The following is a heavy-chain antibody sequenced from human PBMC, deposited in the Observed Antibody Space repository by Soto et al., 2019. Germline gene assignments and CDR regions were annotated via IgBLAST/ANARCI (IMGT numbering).Heavy chain of an antibody. V-gene: IGHV4-4*02. Sequence: QVQLQVSGPGLGKPSGTLSLTCAVSGDSVSSPYYWCWVRQPPGKGLEWIGEVFHTGTTSYNPSLRSRVTISMDKSNNQFSLDLSYVTAADTAVYYCARSAGWYAVHSWGPGTLVIVSS. CDR3: ARSAGWYAVHS. CDR1: GDSVSSPYY. CDR2: VFHTGTT. D-gene: IGHD6-19*01. J-gene: IGHJ4*02.